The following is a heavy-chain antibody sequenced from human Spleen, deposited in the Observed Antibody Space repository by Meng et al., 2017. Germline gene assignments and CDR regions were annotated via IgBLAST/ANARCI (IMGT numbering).Heavy chain of an antibody. D-gene: IGHD4-23*01. CDR3: ARDYGGDSGGF. CDR1: GFTFSYFS. V-gene: IGHV3-21*01. Sequence: GGSLRLSCAASGFTFSYFSMNWVRQAPGKGLECVSSISRSSSYVYYADSVRGRFTISRDNAKNSLFLHMSSLRADDTAIYYCARDYGGDSGGFWGQGTLVTVSS. CDR2: ISRSSSYV. J-gene: IGHJ4*02.